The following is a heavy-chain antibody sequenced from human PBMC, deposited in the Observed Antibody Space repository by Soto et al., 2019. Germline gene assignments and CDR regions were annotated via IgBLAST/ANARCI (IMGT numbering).Heavy chain of an antibody. CDR2: IYDSGTT. D-gene: IGHD6-19*01. Sequence: SETLSLACTVSGGSFSSYYWSWIRQPPGKGLEWIGYIYDSGTTSYDPSLKSRVTISLDTSKNQFSLKLSSVTAADTAVYYCARGRGLALAGLSHYYGMDVWGQGTTVTVSS. CDR3: ARGRGLALAGLSHYYGMDV. CDR1: GGSFSSYY. J-gene: IGHJ6*02. V-gene: IGHV4-59*01.